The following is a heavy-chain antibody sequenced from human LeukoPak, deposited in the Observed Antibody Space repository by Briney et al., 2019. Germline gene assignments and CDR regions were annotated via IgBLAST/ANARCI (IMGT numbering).Heavy chain of an antibody. Sequence: GASVRVSCKASGYTFTDYCIHWVRQAPGQGLEWMGWINPNSGGTNYAQKFRGRVTMTRDTSISTAYMELSRLRSDDTAVYYCASSITMIVVVTPAPNFDYWGQGTLVTVSS. CDR3: ASSITMIVVVTPAPNFDY. CDR2: INPNSGGT. V-gene: IGHV1-2*02. J-gene: IGHJ4*02. CDR1: GYTFTDYC. D-gene: IGHD3-22*01.